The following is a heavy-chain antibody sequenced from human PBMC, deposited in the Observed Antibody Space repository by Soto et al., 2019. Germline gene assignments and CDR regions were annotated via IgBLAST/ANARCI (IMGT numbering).Heavy chain of an antibody. CDR1: GFTFSNHY. J-gene: IGHJ4*02. Sequence: EVQLVESGGGLVQPGGSLRLSCAASGFTFSNHYMEWVRQAPGKGLEWVGRIRNKANSYNTEYAASVKGRFTISSDDSENSLYLQMSSLRTEDTAVYYCTRFSGGYTRGLDYWGQGTMVNVSS. D-gene: IGHD1-26*01. CDR2: IRNKANSYNT. CDR3: TRFSGGYTRGLDY. V-gene: IGHV3-72*01.